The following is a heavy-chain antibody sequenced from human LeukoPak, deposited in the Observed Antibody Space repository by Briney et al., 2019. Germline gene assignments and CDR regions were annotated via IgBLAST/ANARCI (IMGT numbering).Heavy chain of an antibody. CDR1: GFTFGSYG. Sequence: GRSLRLSCAASGFTFGSYGMHWVRQAPGKGLEWVAVISYDGSNKYYADSVKGRFTISRDNSKNTLYLQMNSLRAEDTAVYYCAKVAYSSGWRFDYWGQGTLVTVSS. D-gene: IGHD6-19*01. CDR2: ISYDGSNK. V-gene: IGHV3-30*18. CDR3: AKVAYSSGWRFDY. J-gene: IGHJ4*02.